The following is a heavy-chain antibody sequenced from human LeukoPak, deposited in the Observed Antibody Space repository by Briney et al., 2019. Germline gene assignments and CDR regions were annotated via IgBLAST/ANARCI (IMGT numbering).Heavy chain of an antibody. CDR2: ISGSGGST. V-gene: IGHV3-23*01. Sequence: QSGGSLRLSCAASGFSLSSYWIHWVRQAPGKGLEWVSAISGSGGSTYYADSVKGRFTISRDNSKNTLYLQMNSLRAEDTAVYYCAKAPRGYSYGLPFDYWGQGTMVTVSS. CDR3: AKAPRGYSYGLPFDY. CDR1: GFSLSSYW. J-gene: IGHJ4*03. D-gene: IGHD5-18*01.